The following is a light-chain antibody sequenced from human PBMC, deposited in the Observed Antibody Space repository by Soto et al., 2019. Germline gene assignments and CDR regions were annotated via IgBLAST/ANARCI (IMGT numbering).Light chain of an antibody. CDR2: GNN. Sequence: QSVLTQPPSVSAAPGQKVTISCSGSSSNIGNNYVSWYQQFPGTAPKLLIYGNNQRPSGIPDRFSCSKSGTSATLGITGLQTGDDADYYCGTWDSSLSAYVFGTGTKVTVL. CDR1: SSNIGNNY. J-gene: IGLJ1*01. V-gene: IGLV1-51*01. CDR3: GTWDSSLSAYV.